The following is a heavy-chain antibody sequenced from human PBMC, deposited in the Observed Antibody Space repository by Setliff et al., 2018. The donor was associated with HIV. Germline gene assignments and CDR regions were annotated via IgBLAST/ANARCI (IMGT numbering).Heavy chain of an antibody. D-gene: IGHD3-22*01. V-gene: IGHV4-34*01. CDR3: ARGPYYDSSGYYLPDAFDI. Sequence: PSETLSLTCDIYGGSFNGYFWSWIRQSPRKGLEWIGEIHHSGSTNYNPSLKSRVTISVDTSKNQFSLKLSSVTAADTAVYYCARGPYYDSSGYYLPDAFDIWGQGTMVTVSS. CDR2: IHHSGST. J-gene: IGHJ3*02. CDR1: GGSFNGYF.